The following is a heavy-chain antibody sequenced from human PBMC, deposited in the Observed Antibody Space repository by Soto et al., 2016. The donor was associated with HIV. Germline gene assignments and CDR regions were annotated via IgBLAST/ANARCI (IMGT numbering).Heavy chain of an antibody. D-gene: IGHD3-10*01. CDR3: ANTITMVRGVLPYYFDY. Sequence: EVQLLESGGGLVQPGGSLRLSCAASGFTFSSYVMSWVRQAPGKGLEWVSTISGSGGSTYYADSVKGRFTISRDNSKNTLYLRMNSLRAEDTAVYFCANTITMVRGVLPYYFDYWGQGTLVTVSS. V-gene: IGHV3-23*01. J-gene: IGHJ4*02. CDR2: ISGSGGST. CDR1: GFTFSSYV.